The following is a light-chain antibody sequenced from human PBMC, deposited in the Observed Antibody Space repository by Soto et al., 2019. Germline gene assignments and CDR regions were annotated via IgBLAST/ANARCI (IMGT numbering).Light chain of an antibody. CDR1: SSDVGAYNY. CDR3: SSYAGSNNLV. J-gene: IGLJ2*01. V-gene: IGLV2-14*01. Sequence: QSALTQPASVSGSPGQSITISCTGTSSDVGAYNYVSWYQQYPGKAPKLMIYGVTNRPSGVSNRFSGSKTGNTASLTISGLQAEDEADYYCSSYAGSNNLVFGGGTKVTVL. CDR2: GVT.